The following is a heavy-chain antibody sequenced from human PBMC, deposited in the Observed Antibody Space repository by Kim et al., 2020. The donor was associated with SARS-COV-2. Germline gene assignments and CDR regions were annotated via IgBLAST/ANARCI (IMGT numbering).Heavy chain of an antibody. Sequence: YADSVKGRFTNTRDNSKNTLYLQMNSLRAEDTAVYYCAREVEGSGYALDIWGQGTMVTVSS. J-gene: IGHJ3*02. D-gene: IGHD3-22*01. V-gene: IGHV3-30*01. CDR3: AREVEGSGYALDI.